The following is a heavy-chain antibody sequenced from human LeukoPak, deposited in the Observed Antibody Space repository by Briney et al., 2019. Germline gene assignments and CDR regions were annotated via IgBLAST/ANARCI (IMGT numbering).Heavy chain of an antibody. CDR1: GGTFSSYA. V-gene: IGHV1-69*05. J-gene: IGHJ4*02. D-gene: IGHD6-13*01. Sequence: SVEVSCKASGGTFSSYAISWVRQAPGQGLEWMGGIIPIFGTANYAQKFQGRVTITTDESTSTAYMELSSLRSEDTAVYYCAREGMNIAAAGTGFDYWGQGTLVTVSS. CDR3: AREGMNIAAAGTGFDY. CDR2: IIPIFGTA.